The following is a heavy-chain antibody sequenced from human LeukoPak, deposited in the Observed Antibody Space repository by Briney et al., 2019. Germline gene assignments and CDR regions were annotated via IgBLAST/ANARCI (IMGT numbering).Heavy chain of an antibody. CDR2: ISYDGDDGSNI. V-gene: IGHV3-30-3*01. Sequence: GGSLRLSCAASGFTFRSYAMHWVRQAPGKGLECVAVISYDGDDGSNIYYADSVKGRFTISRDNSKNTLYLQMNSLRAEDTAVYYCARGRRQSIAARPSSPALDYWGQGTLVTVSS. CDR3: ARGRRQSIAARPSSPALDY. CDR1: GFTFRSYA. D-gene: IGHD6-6*01. J-gene: IGHJ4*02.